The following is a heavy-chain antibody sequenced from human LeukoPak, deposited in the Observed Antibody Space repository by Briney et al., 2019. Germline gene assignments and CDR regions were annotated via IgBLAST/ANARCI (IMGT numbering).Heavy chain of an antibody. V-gene: IGHV3-21*01. Sequence: PGGSLRLSCATSGFTFSSYAMSWVRQAPGKGLEWVSSISSSSTYMYYADSVKGRFTITRDNAKNSLYLQMNSLRAEDTAVYYCASGNGFWSGYFDYWGQGTLVTVSS. J-gene: IGHJ4*02. CDR2: ISSSSTYM. D-gene: IGHD3-3*01. CDR3: ASGNGFWSGYFDY. CDR1: GFTFSSYA.